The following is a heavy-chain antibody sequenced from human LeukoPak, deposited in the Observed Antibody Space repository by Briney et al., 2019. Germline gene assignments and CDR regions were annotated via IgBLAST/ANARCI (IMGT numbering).Heavy chain of an antibody. J-gene: IGHJ4*02. Sequence: SETLSLTCTVSGGSISSYYWSWIRQPPGKGLEWIGYIYYSGSTNYNPSFKSRVTISVDTSKNQFSLKLSSVTAADTAVYYCARDIGSGLGYFDYWGQGTLVTVSS. V-gene: IGHV4-59*01. CDR2: IYYSGST. CDR3: ARDIGSGLGYFDY. D-gene: IGHD3-10*01. CDR1: GGSISSYY.